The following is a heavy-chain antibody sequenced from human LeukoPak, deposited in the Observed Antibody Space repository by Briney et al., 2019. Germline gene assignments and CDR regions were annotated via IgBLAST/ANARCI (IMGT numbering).Heavy chain of an antibody. CDR1: GFTFSSYA. CDR3: ARLLRPDLRFDY. Sequence: PGGSLRLSCAASGFTFSSYAMSWVRQAPGKGLEWVSIISGIGGITYYPDSVKGRFTISRDNSKNTLYLQMNSLRAEDTAVYYCARLLRPDLRFDYWGQGTLVTVSS. J-gene: IGHJ4*02. D-gene: IGHD1-26*01. CDR2: ISGIGGIT. V-gene: IGHV3-23*01.